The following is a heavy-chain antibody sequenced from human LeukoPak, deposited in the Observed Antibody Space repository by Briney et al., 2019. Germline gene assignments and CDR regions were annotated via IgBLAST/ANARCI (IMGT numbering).Heavy chain of an antibody. D-gene: IGHD6-13*01. CDR2: IYYSGST. CDR1: GGSISTSNYY. V-gene: IGHV4-39*07. Sequence: KSSETLSLTCTVSGGSISTSNYYWGWIRQPPGKGLEWIGSIYYSGSTYYNPSLKSRVTISVDTSKNQFSLKLSSVTAADTAVYYCARLRGIAAAGTGLWTPPRYSIDYWGQGTLVTVSS. CDR3: ARLRGIAAAGTGLWTPPRYSIDY. J-gene: IGHJ4*02.